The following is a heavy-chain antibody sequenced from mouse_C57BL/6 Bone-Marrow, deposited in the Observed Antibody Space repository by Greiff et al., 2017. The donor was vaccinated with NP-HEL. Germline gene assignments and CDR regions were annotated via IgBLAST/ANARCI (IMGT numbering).Heavy chain of an antibody. V-gene: IGHV14-1*01. CDR2: IDPEDGDT. CDR1: GFNITDYY. D-gene: IGHD1-1*01. CDR3: TTDYYYGSSVDY. J-gene: IGHJ2*01. Sequence: EVQLQESGAELVRPGASVKLSCTASGFNITDYYMHWVKQRPEQGLEWIGRIDPEDGDTEYAPKFQGQATMTADTSSHTAYLQLSSLTSEDTAVYYCTTDYYYGSSVDYWGQGTTLTVSS.